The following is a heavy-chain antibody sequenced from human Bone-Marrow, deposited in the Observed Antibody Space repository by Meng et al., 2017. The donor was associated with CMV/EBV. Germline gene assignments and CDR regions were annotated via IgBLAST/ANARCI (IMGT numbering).Heavy chain of an antibody. Sequence: ESLQIFCAAAGFTFSSYSMHLVRQAPGKGLEWVSSISSSSSYIYYADSVKGRFTISRDNAKNSLYLQMNSLRAEDTAVYYCASDQKSANDYWGQGTLVTVSS. CDR3: ASDQKSANDY. V-gene: IGHV3-21*01. D-gene: IGHD4/OR15-4a*01. CDR1: GFTFSSYS. J-gene: IGHJ4*02. CDR2: ISSSSSYI.